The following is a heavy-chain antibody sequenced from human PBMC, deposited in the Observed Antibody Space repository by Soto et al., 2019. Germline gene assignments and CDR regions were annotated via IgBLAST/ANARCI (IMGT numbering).Heavy chain of an antibody. D-gene: IGHD6-19*01. J-gene: IGHJ5*02. CDR1: GGTIKSPDW. CDR2: IFQSGST. V-gene: IGHV4-4*01. Sequence: ETLSLTFGVSGGTIKSPDWWNWVRQPPGKGLEWIGEIFQSGSTNYTPSLESRVTISVDKSKKQFSLTLTSVTAADTAVYFCARGRGRYSSGWSWFDPWGQGILVAVSS. CDR3: ARGRGRYSSGWSWFDP.